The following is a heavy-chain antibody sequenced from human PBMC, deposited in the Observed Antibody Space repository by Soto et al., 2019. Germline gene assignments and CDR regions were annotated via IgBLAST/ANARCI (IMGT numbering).Heavy chain of an antibody. Sequence: GGSLRLSCAASGFTFSNAWMNWVRQAPGKGLEWVGRIKSKTDGGTTDYAAPVKGRFTISRDDSKNTLYLQMNSLKTEDTAVYYCTTVPDSGYDLWYYYYGMDVWGQGTTVTVSS. CDR3: TTVPDSGYDLWYYYYGMDV. CDR1: GFTFSNAW. CDR2: IKSKTDGGTT. J-gene: IGHJ6*02. V-gene: IGHV3-15*07. D-gene: IGHD5-12*01.